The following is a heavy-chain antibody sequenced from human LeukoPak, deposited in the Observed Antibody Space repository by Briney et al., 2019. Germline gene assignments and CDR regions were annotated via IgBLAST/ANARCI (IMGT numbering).Heavy chain of an antibody. V-gene: IGHV3-21*01. CDR3: ARGTAGGVINWGIDY. D-gene: IGHD3-16*02. CDR2: ISSASSYI. CDR1: GFTFTSHT. J-gene: IGHJ4*02. Sequence: AGGSLRLSCAASGFTFTSHTMIWVRQAPGKGLEWVSSISSASSYIHYADSVKGRFTLSRDNSKNSMDLQMNSLRAEDTAVYYCARGTAGGVINWGIDYWGQGTLVTVSS.